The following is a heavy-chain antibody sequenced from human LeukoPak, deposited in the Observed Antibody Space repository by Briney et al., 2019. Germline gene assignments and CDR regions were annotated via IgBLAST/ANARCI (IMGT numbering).Heavy chain of an antibody. CDR2: ISYDGSNK. CDR3: ARGPHYDILTGYSEGGYFDY. Sequence: PGGSLRLSCAASGFTFSSYAMHWVRQAPGKGLEWVAVISYDGSNKYYADSVKGRFTISRDNSKNTLYLQMNSLRAEDTAVYYCARGPHYDILTGYSEGGYFDYWGQGTLVTVSS. J-gene: IGHJ4*02. D-gene: IGHD3-9*01. V-gene: IGHV3-30*04. CDR1: GFTFSSYA.